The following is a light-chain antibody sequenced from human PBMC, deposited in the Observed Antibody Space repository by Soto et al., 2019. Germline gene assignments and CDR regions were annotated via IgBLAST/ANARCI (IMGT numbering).Light chain of an antibody. V-gene: IGKV3-15*01. CDR1: QSVSSN. CDR2: GAS. Sequence: EIVMTQSPATLSVSPGERVTLSCRASQSVSSNLAWYQQIPGQAPRLLIYGASTRATGIPARFSGGGSETEFTLTISSLQSEDFAVYYCQQYHNWPPRTFGQGTKVEIK. J-gene: IGKJ1*01. CDR3: QQYHNWPPRT.